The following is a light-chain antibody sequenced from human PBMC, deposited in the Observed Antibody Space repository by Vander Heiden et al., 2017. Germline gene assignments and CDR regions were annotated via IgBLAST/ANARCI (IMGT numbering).Light chain of an antibody. J-gene: IGKJ2*01. V-gene: IGKV2-28*01. CDR3: MQALQTPRT. Sequence: DIVMTQSPLSLPVTPGEPASISCRSSQSLLHSNGYNYLDWYLQKPGQSPQLLIYLGSNRASGVPDRFSGSGSGTDFTLKSSRVEAEDVGVYYCMQALQTPRTFGQWTKLEIK. CDR2: LGS. CDR1: QSLLHSNGYNY.